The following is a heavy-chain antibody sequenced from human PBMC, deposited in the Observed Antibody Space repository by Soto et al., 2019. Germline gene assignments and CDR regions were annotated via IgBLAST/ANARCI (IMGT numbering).Heavy chain of an antibody. CDR1: GFTFSYAW. J-gene: IGHJ4*02. CDR2: IKNKRSDEAT. V-gene: IGHV3-15*01. Sequence: GGSLRLSCAASGFTFSYAWMTWLRQTPGRGLEWVGRIKNKRSDEATDYAAAVKGRFIISRDDSKNTLYLQMHSLTTEDTAVYYCSTDGLNYGSFDYWGQGTLVTVSS. D-gene: IGHD1-7*01. CDR3: STDGLNYGSFDY.